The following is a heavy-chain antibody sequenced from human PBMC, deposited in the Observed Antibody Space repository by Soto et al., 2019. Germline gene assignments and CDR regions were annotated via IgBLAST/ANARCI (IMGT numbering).Heavy chain of an antibody. J-gene: IGHJ4*02. CDR2: SVVGSGNT. V-gene: IGHV1-58*01. CDR3: AALEGGYSSEYYFDY. CDR1: GLTFTSSA. D-gene: IGHD6-19*01. Sequence: SVKVSCKASGLTFTSSAVQWVRQARGQRLEWIGWSVVGSGNTNYAQKFQERVTITRDMATSTAYMELSSLRSEDTAVYYCAALEGGYSSEYYFDYWAQGTLVTVSS.